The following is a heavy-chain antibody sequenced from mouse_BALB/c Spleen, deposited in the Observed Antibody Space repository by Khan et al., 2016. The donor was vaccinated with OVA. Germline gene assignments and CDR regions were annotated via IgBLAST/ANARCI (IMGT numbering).Heavy chain of an antibody. J-gene: IGHJ2*01. Sequence: VQLKESGPELVRPGASVKISCTASGYSFTGYFMNWVMQSHGKSLEWIGRINPHIGETFYNQRFTDKATLTVDESSSTAHMELRSLASEDSAVYYCTRIYRSDFDYWGQGTTLTVSS. CDR1: GYSFTGYF. D-gene: IGHD6-1*01. V-gene: IGHV1-20*02. CDR3: TRIYRSDFDY. CDR2: INPHIGET.